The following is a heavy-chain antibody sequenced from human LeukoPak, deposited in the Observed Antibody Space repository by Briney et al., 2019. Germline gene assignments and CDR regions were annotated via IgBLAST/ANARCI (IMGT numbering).Heavy chain of an antibody. J-gene: IGHJ6*03. D-gene: IGHD3-10*01. V-gene: IGHV1-8*02. Sequence: WASVKVSCKASGYTFTSYDINWVRQATGQGLEWMGWMNPNSGNTGYAQKFQGRVTMTRDMSTSTVYMELSSLRSEDTAVYYCARDGWFGEFHTTYYYYYMDVWGKGTTVTVSS. CDR2: MNPNSGNT. CDR1: GYTFTSYD. CDR3: ARDGWFGEFHTTYYYYYMDV.